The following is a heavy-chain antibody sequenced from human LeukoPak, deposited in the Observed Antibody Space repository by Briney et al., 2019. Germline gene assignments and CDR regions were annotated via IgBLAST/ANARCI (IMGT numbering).Heavy chain of an antibody. Sequence: SGGSLRLSCAASGFTFSSYSMNWVRQAPGKGLEWVSSISSSSSYIYYADSVKGRFTISRDNAKNSLYLQMNSLRAEDTAVYYCARANYYGSVLFDPWGQGTLVTVSS. J-gene: IGHJ5*02. V-gene: IGHV3-21*01. CDR3: ARANYYGSVLFDP. CDR1: GFTFSSYS. D-gene: IGHD3-10*01. CDR2: ISSSSSYI.